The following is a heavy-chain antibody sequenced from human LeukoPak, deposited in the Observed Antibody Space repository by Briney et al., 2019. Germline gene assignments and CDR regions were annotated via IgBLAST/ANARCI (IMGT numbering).Heavy chain of an antibody. CDR3: AKEPGNYDSSGYPDY. D-gene: IGHD3-22*01. CDR2: IYSGGST. V-gene: IGHV3-53*01. J-gene: IGHJ4*02. Sequence: GGSLRLSCAASGFTVSSNYMSWVRQAPGKGLEWVSVIYSGGSTYYADSVKGRFTISRDNSKNTLYLQMNSLRAEDTAVYYCAKEPGNYDSSGYPDYWGQGTLVTVSS. CDR1: GFTVSSNY.